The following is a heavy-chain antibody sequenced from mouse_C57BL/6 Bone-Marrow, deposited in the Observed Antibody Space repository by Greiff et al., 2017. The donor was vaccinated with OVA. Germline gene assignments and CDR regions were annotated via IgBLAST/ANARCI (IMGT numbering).Heavy chain of an antibody. V-gene: IGHV5-12*01. Sequence: DVKLVESGGGLVQPGGSLKLSCAASGFTFSDYYMYWVRQTPEKRLEWVAYISNGGGSTYYPDTVKGRFTISRDNAKNTLYLQMSRLKSEDTAMYYCARQDYGSPFAYWGQGTLVTVSA. J-gene: IGHJ3*01. CDR1: GFTFSDYY. CDR2: ISNGGGST. D-gene: IGHD1-1*01. CDR3: ARQDYGSPFAY.